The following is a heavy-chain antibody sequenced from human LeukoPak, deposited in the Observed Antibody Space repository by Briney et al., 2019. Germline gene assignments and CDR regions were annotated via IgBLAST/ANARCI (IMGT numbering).Heavy chain of an antibody. CDR2: INHSVTT. CDR1: GASFSGYY. D-gene: IGHD2/OR15-2a*01. V-gene: IGHV4-34*01. CDR3: AREACNSGSCDAFDI. J-gene: IGHJ3*02. Sequence: PSETLSLTCAVYGASFSGYYWSWIRQPPGKGLEWIGEINHSVTTNYNPSLKSRVSMSVDTSKNQFSLKLSSVTAADTAVYYCAREACNSGSCDAFDIWGQGTRVTVSS.